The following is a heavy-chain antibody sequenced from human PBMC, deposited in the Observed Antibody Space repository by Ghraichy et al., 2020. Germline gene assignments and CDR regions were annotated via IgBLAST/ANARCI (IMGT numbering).Heavy chain of an antibody. CDR1: GGSFSGYY. D-gene: IGHD2-8*01. J-gene: IGHJ4*02. Sequence: SETLSLTCAVYGGSFSGYYWSWIRQPPGKGLEWIGEINHSGSTNYNPSRKSRVTISVDTSKNQFSLKLSSVTAADTAVYYCARGRGYCTNGVCYYYFDYWGQGSLVTVSS. CDR2: INHSGST. V-gene: IGHV4-34*01. CDR3: ARGRGYCTNGVCYYYFDY.